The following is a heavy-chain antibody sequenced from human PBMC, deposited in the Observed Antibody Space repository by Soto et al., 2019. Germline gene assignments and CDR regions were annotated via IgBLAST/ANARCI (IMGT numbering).Heavy chain of an antibody. V-gene: IGHV3-21*01. J-gene: IGHJ4*02. D-gene: IGHD3-22*01. Sequence: GGSLRLSCAASGFTFTRYSMNWVRQAPGKGLEWVSSISSTTNYIYYGDSMKGRFTISRDNAKNSLYLQMNSLRAEDTAVYYCVRGSRDYYDSSGFEYRGQGTLVTVSS. CDR2: ISSTTNYI. CDR1: GFTFTRYS. CDR3: VRGSRDYYDSSGFEY.